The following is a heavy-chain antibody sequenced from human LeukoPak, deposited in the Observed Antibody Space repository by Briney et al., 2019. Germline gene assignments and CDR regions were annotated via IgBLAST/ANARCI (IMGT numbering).Heavy chain of an antibody. CDR3: ARGLSLRFGKDFYYYYMDV. J-gene: IGHJ6*03. V-gene: IGHV4-34*01. CDR2: INHSGST. CDR1: GGSFSGCY. Sequence: SETLSLTCAVYGGSFSGCYWSWIRQPPGKGLEWIGEINHSGSTNYNPSLKSRVTISVDTSKNQFSLKLSSVTAADTAVYYCARGLSLRFGKDFYYYYMDVWGKGTTVTVSS. D-gene: IGHD3-10*01.